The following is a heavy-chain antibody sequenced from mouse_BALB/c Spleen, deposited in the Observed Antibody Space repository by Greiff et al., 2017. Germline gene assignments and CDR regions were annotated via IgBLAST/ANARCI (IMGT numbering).Heavy chain of an antibody. CDR2: ISYDGSN. CDR1: GYSITSGYY. D-gene: IGHD2-3*01. J-gene: IGHJ3*01. Sequence: EVQLQQSGPGLVKPSQSLSLTCSVTGYSITSGYYWNWIRQFPGNKLEWMGYISYDGSNNYNPSLKNRISITRDTSKNQFFLKLNSVTTEDTATYYCASHDGYYPFAYWGQGTLVTVSA. CDR3: ASHDGYYPFAY. V-gene: IGHV3-6*02.